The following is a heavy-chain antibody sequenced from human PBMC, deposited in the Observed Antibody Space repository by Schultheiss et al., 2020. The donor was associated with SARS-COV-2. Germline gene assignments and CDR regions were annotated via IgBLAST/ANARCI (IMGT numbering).Heavy chain of an antibody. CDR3: ARPGRVGAKGGFDY. Sequence: SQTLSLTCAVYGGSFRGYYWSWIRQPPGKGLEWIGYIYYSGSTNYNPSLKSRVTISVDTSKNQFSLKLSSVTAADTAVYYCARPGRVGAKGGFDYWGQGTLVTVSS. J-gene: IGHJ4*02. CDR1: GGSFRGYY. CDR2: IYYSGST. D-gene: IGHD1-26*01. V-gene: IGHV4-59*08.